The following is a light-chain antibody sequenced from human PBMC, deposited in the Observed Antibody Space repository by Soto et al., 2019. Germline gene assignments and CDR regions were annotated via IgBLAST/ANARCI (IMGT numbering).Light chain of an antibody. CDR2: EVS. J-gene: IGLJ1*01. V-gene: IGLV2-14*01. Sequence: QSVLTQPASVSGSPGQSITISCTGTSSDVGGYNYVSWYQQHSGKAPKLMIYEVSNRPSGVSNRFSGSKSGNTASLTISGLQAEDEADYYCSSYTSSSTLSFGTGTKLTVL. CDR3: SSYTSSSTLS. CDR1: SSDVGGYNY.